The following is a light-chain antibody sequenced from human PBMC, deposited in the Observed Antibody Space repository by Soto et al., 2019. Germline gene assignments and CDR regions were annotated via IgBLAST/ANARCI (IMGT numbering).Light chain of an antibody. V-gene: IGKV2-28*01. CDR3: MQSLQTPRT. Sequence: DIVMTQSPLSLPVTPGEPASISCRSSQSPLHSDGYNYLDWYLQKPGQSPQLLIYLGSNRASGVPDRVSGSGSGTDFTLKISRVEAEDVGVYYCMQSLQTPRTFGQGTKVEIK. CDR2: LGS. J-gene: IGKJ1*01. CDR1: QSPLHSDGYNY.